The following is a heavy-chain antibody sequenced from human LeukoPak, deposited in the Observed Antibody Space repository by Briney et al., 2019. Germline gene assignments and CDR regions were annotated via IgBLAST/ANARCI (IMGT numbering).Heavy chain of an antibody. Sequence: GGSLRLSCAASGFTFTTYTMNWVRQAPGRGLEWVSYIRSSGSSIFYADSVKGRFTVSRDNAKNSLYLQMNSLRAEDTALYYCARDSGNGGSVDYWGQGTLVTVSS. CDR2: IRSSGSSI. CDR1: GFTFTTYT. CDR3: ARDSGNGGSVDY. V-gene: IGHV3-48*01. D-gene: IGHD2-15*01. J-gene: IGHJ4*02.